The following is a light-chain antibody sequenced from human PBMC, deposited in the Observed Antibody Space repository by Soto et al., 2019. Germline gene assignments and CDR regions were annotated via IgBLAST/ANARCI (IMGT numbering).Light chain of an antibody. CDR3: QQYNTWLWT. Sequence: EVVMTQSPATLSVSPGERVTLSCRASQSINAHLAWYQQKPGQAPRLLIHGASTRATGIPARFSGSGFGTEFIXHILSXXSEDFAVYYCQQYNTWLWTFGQGTKVEIQ. V-gene: IGKV3-15*01. CDR1: QSINAH. J-gene: IGKJ1*01. CDR2: GAS.